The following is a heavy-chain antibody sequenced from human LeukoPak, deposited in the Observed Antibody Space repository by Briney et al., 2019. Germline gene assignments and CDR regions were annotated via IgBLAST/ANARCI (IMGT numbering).Heavy chain of an antibody. Sequence: GGSLRLSCAAPGFTFSSYSMNWVRQAPGKGLEWVSSISSSSSTIYYADSVKGRFTISRDNAKNSLYLQMNSLRAEDTAVYYCARDFPSRPPPYGDPHDYWGQGTLVTVSS. CDR2: ISSSSSTI. V-gene: IGHV3-48*04. CDR3: ARDFPSRPPPYGDPHDY. J-gene: IGHJ4*02. CDR1: GFTFSSYS. D-gene: IGHD4-17*01.